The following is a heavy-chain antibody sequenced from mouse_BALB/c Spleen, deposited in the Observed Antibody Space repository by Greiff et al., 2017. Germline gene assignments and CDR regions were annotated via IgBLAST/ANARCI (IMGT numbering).Heavy chain of an antibody. Sequence: VQLQPSGAELVKPGASVKLSCTASGFNIKDTYMHWVKQRPEQGLEWIGRIDPAYGNTKYDPKFQGKATITADTSSNTAYLQLSSLTSEDTAVYYCATPFLDSSGYVDAMDYWGQGTSVTVSS. CDR1: GFNIKDTY. V-gene: IGHV14-3*02. J-gene: IGHJ4*01. D-gene: IGHD3-2*01. CDR3: ATPFLDSSGYVDAMDY. CDR2: IDPAYGNT.